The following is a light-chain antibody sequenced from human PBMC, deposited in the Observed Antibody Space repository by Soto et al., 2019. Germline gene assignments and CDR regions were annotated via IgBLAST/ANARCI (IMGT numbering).Light chain of an antibody. J-gene: IGKJ2*01. V-gene: IGKV1-5*01. CDR1: QSIVNW. Sequence: DIQMTQSPSTLSASVEDRVIVTCRASQSIVNWLAWYQQKPGKAPKLLISDASKLESGVPSRFSGVGSGTEFTLTISSLQPDDSATYFCQQYNLDPYTFGQGTKLEIK. CDR2: DAS. CDR3: QQYNLDPYT.